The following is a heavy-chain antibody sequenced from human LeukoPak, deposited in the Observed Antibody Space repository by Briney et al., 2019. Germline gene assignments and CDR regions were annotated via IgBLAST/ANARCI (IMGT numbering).Heavy chain of an antibody. CDR1: GYSISDGSY. CDR3: ARHDTGGTDAFDI. J-gene: IGHJ3*02. Sequence: PSETLSLACSVSGYSISDGSYWGWIRQPPGKGLEWIGSIFHSGTTYYDPSLKSRVTISVDTSKNQFSLRLDSVTAADTAVYYCARHDTGGTDAFDIWGQGTLVIVSS. CDR2: IFHSGTT. V-gene: IGHV4-38-2*02. D-gene: IGHD4-23*01.